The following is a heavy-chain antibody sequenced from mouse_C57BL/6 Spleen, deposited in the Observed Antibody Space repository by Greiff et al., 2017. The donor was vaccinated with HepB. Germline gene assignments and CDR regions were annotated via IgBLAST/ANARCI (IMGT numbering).Heavy chain of an antibody. CDR1: GYTFTSYW. CDR2: IHPSDSDT. V-gene: IGHV1-74*01. D-gene: IGHD1-1*01. J-gene: IGHJ3*01. Sequence: QVQLQQPGAELVKPGASVKVSCKASGYTFTSYWMHWVKQRPGQGLEWIGRIHPSDSDTNYNQKFKGKATLTGDKSSSTAYMQLSSLTSEDSAVYYCAIGSYGSSDTFAYWGQGTLVTVSA. CDR3: AIGSYGSSDTFAY.